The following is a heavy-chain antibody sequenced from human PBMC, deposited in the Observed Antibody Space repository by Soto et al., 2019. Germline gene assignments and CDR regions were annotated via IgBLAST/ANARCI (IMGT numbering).Heavy chain of an antibody. Sequence: SETLSLTCAVYGGSFSGYYWSWIRQPPGKGLEWIGEINHSGSTNYNPSLKSRVTISVDTSKNQFPLKLSSVTAADTAVYYCARVILPYSSSWYPRLGGYFDYWGQGTLVTVSS. CDR3: ARVILPYSSSWYPRLGGYFDY. J-gene: IGHJ4*02. CDR1: GGSFSGYY. D-gene: IGHD6-13*01. CDR2: INHSGST. V-gene: IGHV4-34*01.